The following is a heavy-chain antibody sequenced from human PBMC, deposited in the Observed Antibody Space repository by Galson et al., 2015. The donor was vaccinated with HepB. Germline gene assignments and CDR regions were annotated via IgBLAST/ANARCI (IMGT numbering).Heavy chain of an antibody. V-gene: IGHV3-23*01. CDR1: GFTFSSYA. CDR3: AKDPESYDSSCSAAFDI. D-gene: IGHD3-22*01. J-gene: IGHJ3*02. Sequence: SLRLSCAASGFTFSSYAMSWVRQAPGKGLEWVSAISGSGGSTYYADSVKGRFTISRDNSKNTLYLQMNSLRAEDTAVYYCAKDPESYDSSCSAAFDIWGQGTMVTVSS. CDR2: ISGSGGST.